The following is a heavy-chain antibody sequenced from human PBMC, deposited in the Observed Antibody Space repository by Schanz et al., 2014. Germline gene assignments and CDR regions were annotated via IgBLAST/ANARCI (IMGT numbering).Heavy chain of an antibody. CDR3: VRDILHRVYDAGSP. J-gene: IGHJ5*02. CDR1: GFSFSSYA. V-gene: IGHV3-23*01. Sequence: EVQLLESGGGLVQPGGSLRLSCATSGFSFSSYAINWVRQAPGKGLEWVSGISGSGASTYYADSVKGRFTISRDNAKNSLFLHMNSLRAEDTAVYYCVRDILHRVYDAGSPWGQGTLVTVSS. D-gene: IGHD3-10*01. CDR2: ISGSGAST.